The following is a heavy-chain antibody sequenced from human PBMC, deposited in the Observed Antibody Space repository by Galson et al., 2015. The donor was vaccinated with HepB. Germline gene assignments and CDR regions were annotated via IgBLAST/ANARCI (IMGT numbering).Heavy chain of an antibody. V-gene: IGHV3-30*06. CDR3: ANVGGVMTPGFDV. CDR2: VSHDETKK. CDR1: GFAFGAYA. Sequence: SLRLSCAASGFAFGAYAMHWVRQTPVKGLECVAYVSHDETKKHYAGSVQGRFTVSRDNSKDTLFLQMNSLRSDDTALYYCANVGGVMTPGFDVWGRGAMFTVSS. D-gene: IGHD2-21*02. J-gene: IGHJ3*01.